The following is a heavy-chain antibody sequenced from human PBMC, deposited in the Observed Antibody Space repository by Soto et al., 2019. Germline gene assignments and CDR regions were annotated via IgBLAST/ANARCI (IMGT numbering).Heavy chain of an antibody. CDR2: VNPNGAIT. CDR1: GYSSSNYY. V-gene: IGHV1-46*01. CDR3: ASVTTIWSN. D-gene: IGHD2-21*02. Sequence: QIQVVQSGAEVKEPGASVKVSCMASGYSSSNYYTHWVRQAPGQGLEWMGIVNPNGAITNYAQRFQGRVTLTRDTSTNTDYMELSRLTSDDTAVYFCASVTTIWSNWGQGTLVTVSS. J-gene: IGHJ4*02.